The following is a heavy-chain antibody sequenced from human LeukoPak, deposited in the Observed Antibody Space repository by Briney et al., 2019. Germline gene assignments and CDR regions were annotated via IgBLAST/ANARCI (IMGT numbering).Heavy chain of an antibody. Sequence: ASVKVSSKASGYSFTSYYMHWVRQAPGQGLEWMGIINPRGGSTIYAQKFQGRVIMTRDTSTSTIYMELSSLRSEDTAVYYCARDDGTRHYGMDVWGQRTTVTVSS. J-gene: IGHJ6*02. V-gene: IGHV1-46*01. CDR1: GYSFTSYY. CDR2: INPRGGST. CDR3: ARDDGTRHYGMDV.